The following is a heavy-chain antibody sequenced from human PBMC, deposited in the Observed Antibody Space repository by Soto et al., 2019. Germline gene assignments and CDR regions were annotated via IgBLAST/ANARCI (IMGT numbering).Heavy chain of an antibody. V-gene: IGHV3-23*01. CDR3: AKLPGVRIADSTRHYYYYMDV. J-gene: IGHJ6*03. CDR1: GFTFSSYA. Sequence: GGSLRLSCAASGFTFSSYAMSWVRQAPGKGLEWVSAISGSGGSTYYADSVKGRFTISRDNSKNTLYLQMNSLRAEDTAVYYCAKLPGVRIADSTRHYYYYMDVWGKGTTVTVSS. CDR2: ISGSGGST. D-gene: IGHD3-10*01.